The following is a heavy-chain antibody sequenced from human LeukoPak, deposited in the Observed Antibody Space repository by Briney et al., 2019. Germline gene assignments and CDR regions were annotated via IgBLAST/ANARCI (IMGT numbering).Heavy chain of an antibody. J-gene: IGHJ4*02. Sequence: SETLSLTCTVSGGSISSYYWSWLRQPLGKGLEWGGYIYYSGSTNYNPSLKSRVTISVDTSKNQFSLKLSSVTAADTAVYYCARSYSSSWYAIPHFDYWGQGTLVTVSS. V-gene: IGHV4-59*01. CDR2: IYYSGST. CDR3: ARSYSSSWYAIPHFDY. CDR1: GGSISSYY. D-gene: IGHD6-13*01.